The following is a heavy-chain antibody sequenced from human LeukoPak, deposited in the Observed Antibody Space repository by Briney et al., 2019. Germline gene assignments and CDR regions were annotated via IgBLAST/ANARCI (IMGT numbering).Heavy chain of an antibody. D-gene: IGHD5-12*01. Sequence: SETLSLTCAVYGGSFSGYYWSWIRQPPGKGLEWIGEINHSGSTNYNPSLKSRVTISVDTSKNQFSLKLSSVTAADTAVYYCARAYDYYARRQAFDIWGQGTMVTVSS. CDR3: ARAYDYYARRQAFDI. J-gene: IGHJ3*02. CDR1: GGSFSGYY. CDR2: INHSGST. V-gene: IGHV4-34*01.